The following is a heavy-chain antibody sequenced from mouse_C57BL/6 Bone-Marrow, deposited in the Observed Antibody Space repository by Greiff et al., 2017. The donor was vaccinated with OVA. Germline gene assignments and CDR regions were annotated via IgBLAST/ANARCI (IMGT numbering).Heavy chain of an antibody. D-gene: IGHD1-1*01. V-gene: IGHV3-6*01. J-gene: IGHJ1*03. CDR3: ARITTVVVHWYFDV. CDR1: GYSITSGYY. CDR2: ISYDGSN. Sequence: EVQLQESGPGLVKPSQSLSLTCSVTGYSITSGYYWNWIRQFPGNKLEWMGYISYDGSNNYNPSLKNRFSITRDTSKNQFFLKLNSVTTEDTATYYCARITTVVVHWYFDVWGTGTTVTVSS.